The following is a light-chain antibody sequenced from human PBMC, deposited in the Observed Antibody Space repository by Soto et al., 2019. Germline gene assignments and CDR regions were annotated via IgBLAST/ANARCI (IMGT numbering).Light chain of an antibody. CDR3: QQLMSYPIT. V-gene: IGKV3D-20*02. J-gene: IGKJ5*01. CDR1: QALRSSY. Sequence: EIVLTQSPATLSLSPGERATLSCGASQALRSSYLAWYQQKPGQAPRLLIYGASSRATGIPARFTGSGSGTDFTLTISRLEPEDFATYYCQQLMSYPITFGQGTRLEIK. CDR2: GAS.